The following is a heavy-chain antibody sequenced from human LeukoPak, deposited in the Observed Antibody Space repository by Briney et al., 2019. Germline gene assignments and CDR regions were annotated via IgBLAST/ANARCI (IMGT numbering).Heavy chain of an antibody. CDR3: ARDGITGTPEFDY. V-gene: IGHV3-53*01. Sequence: PGGSLRLSCAASGFTFSNAWMTWVRQAPGKGLEWVSIIYPSGSTYYADSMKGRFTISRDNSKNTLYLQVNSLRAEDTAVYYCARDGITGTPEFDYWGQGTLVTVSS. CDR1: GFTFSNAW. J-gene: IGHJ4*02. D-gene: IGHD1-20*01. CDR2: IYPSGST.